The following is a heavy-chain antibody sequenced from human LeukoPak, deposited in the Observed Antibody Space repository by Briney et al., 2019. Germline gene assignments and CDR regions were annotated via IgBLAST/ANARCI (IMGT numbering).Heavy chain of an antibody. Sequence: ASVKVSCKASGYTFTSYYMHWVRQAPGQGLEWMGIINPSGGSTSYAQKFQGRVTMTRDTSTSTVYMELSSLRSEDTAVYYRARDLVAVDAYTAMGFLLYYGMDVWGQGTTVTVSS. D-gene: IGHD5-18*01. V-gene: IGHV1-46*01. CDR3: ARDLVAVDAYTAMGFLLYYGMDV. CDR2: INPSGGST. J-gene: IGHJ6*02. CDR1: GYTFTSYY.